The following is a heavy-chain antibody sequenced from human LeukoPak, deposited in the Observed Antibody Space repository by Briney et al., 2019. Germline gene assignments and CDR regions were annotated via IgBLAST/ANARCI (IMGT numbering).Heavy chain of an antibody. CDR2: VTGSGDAT. CDR3: AKDLAIAARPVFDC. J-gene: IGHJ4*02. CDR1: GFTFSGYP. D-gene: IGHD6-6*01. V-gene: IGHV3-23*01. Sequence: PGGSLRLSCAACGFTFSGYPLTWLPQAPGRAVEWVFNVTGSGDATYYADSVKSRFTISRDNSQNMLYLQMNSPRAEDTARYYCAKDLAIAARPVFDCWGRGTLVTVSS.